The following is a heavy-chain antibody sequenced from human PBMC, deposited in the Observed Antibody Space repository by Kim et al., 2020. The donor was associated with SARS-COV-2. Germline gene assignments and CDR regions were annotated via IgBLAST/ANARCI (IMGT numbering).Heavy chain of an antibody. CDR3: ARVFLIPDY. V-gene: IGHV4-34*01. Sequence: GSTNYTPSLKSRVTISVDTSKNQFSLKLSSVTAADTAVYYCARVFLIPDYWGQGTLVTVSS. J-gene: IGHJ4*02. CDR2: GST. D-gene: IGHD3-16*01.